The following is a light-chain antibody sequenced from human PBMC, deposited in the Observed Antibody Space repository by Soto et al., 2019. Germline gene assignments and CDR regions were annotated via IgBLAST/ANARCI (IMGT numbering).Light chain of an antibody. CDR1: HSVSSN. CDR3: QQYGSSPRT. Sequence: EIVMTQSPATLSVSPGERATLSCRASHSVSSNLAWYQQKPGQAPRLLIYGASTRATGIPARFSGSGSGTEFTLTISSLQSEDFAVYYCQQYGSSPRTFGQGTKVDIK. J-gene: IGKJ1*01. CDR2: GAS. V-gene: IGKV3-15*01.